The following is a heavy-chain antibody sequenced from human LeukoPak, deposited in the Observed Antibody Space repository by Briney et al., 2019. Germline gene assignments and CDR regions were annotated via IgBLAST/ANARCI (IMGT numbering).Heavy chain of an antibody. CDR1: GDSVSRNNIA. D-gene: IGHD2-2*01. CDR3: ARGRDAVVVPAADFDY. J-gene: IGHJ4*02. Sequence: SQTLSLTCDISGDSVSRNNIAWNWIRQSPSRGLEWQGRTYYRSNWYNEYAESVKSRLTISPDTSKNQFSLHLNSVTPEDTAVYYCARGRDAVVVPAADFDYWGQGILVTVSS. CDR2: TYYRSNWYN. V-gene: IGHV6-1*01.